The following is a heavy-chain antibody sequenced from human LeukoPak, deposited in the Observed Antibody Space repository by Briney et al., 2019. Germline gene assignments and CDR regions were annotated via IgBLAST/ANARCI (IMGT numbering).Heavy chain of an antibody. CDR1: GFTVSSNY. D-gene: IGHD5-24*01. CDR3: ARQMATTYSLDS. Sequence: GGSLRLSCAASGFTVSSNYMTWVRQAPGKGLEWVSIIYSDGSTYYADSVKGRFTISRDNSRNTLYLQMNSLRAEDTAVCYCARQMATTYSLDSWGQGTLVTVSS. J-gene: IGHJ4*02. CDR2: IYSDGST. V-gene: IGHV3-66*04.